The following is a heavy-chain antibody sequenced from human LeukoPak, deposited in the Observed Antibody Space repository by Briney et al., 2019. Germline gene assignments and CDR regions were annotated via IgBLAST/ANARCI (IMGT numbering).Heavy chain of an antibody. Sequence: GGSLRLSCAASGFTFSSYRLNWVRQAAGKGLEWVSYISSSSSTIYYADSVKGRFTISRDNAKNSLYLQMNSLRAEDTAVYYCATHYYGSGTYWGQGTLVTVSS. CDR2: ISSSSSTI. D-gene: IGHD3-10*01. CDR3: ATHYYGSGTY. V-gene: IGHV3-48*01. J-gene: IGHJ4*02. CDR1: GFTFSSYR.